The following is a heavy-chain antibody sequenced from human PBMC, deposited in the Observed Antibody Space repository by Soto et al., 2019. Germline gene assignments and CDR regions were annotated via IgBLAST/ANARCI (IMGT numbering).Heavy chain of an antibody. CDR3: GRGRSGQIVIFY. J-gene: IGHJ4*02. V-gene: IGHV1-2*02. CDR1: GYTFTGHY. CDR2: IGPESGAT. D-gene: IGHD1-26*01. Sequence: ASVKVSCKTSGYTFTGHYIHCVRQAPQQGPEWMGEIGPESGATRYAEKFRGRVTMTMDTSITTVYMELRNLSPDDTAVYYCGRGRSGQIVIFYWGQGTPVTV.